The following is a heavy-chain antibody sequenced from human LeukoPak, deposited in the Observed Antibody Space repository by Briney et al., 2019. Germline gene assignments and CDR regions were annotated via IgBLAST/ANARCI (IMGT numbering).Heavy chain of an antibody. J-gene: IGHJ6*03. CDR3: ARHYGDIVVVPAAKVRNYYYYYMDV. CDR1: GGSISSSNW. CDR2: IYHSGST. Sequence: PSETLSLTCAVSGGSISSSNWWSWVRQPPGKGLEWIGEIYHSGSTNYNPSLKSRVTISVDTSKNQFSLRLSSVTAADTAVYYCARHYGDIVVVPAAKVRNYYYYYMDVWGKGTTVTISS. V-gene: IGHV4-4*02. D-gene: IGHD2-2*01.